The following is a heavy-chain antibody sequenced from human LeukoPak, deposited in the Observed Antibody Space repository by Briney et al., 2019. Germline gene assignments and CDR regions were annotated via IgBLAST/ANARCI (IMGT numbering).Heavy chain of an antibody. CDR1: GGSFSGYY. CDR2: INHSGST. Sequence: EPSETLSLTCAVYGGSFSGYYWSWIRQPPGKGLEWIGEINHSGSTNYNPSLKSRVTISVDTSKNQFSLKLSSVTAADTAVYYCARDPPPIHYGSGSYYLAGFDYWGQGTLVTVSS. V-gene: IGHV4-34*01. J-gene: IGHJ4*02. D-gene: IGHD3-10*01. CDR3: ARDPPPIHYGSGSYYLAGFDY.